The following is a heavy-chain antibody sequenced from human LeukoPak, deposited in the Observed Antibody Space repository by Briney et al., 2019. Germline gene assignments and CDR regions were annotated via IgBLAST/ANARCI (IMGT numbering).Heavy chain of an antibody. D-gene: IGHD2-15*01. V-gene: IGHV3-11*01. CDR1: GFTFSDYY. Sequence: GGSLRLFCAASGFTFSDYYMSWIRQAPGKGLEWVSYISSSGSTIYYADSVKGRFTISRDNAKNSLYLQMNSLRAEDTAVYYCARYIPPPWWLSTVELGLYGMDVWGQGTTVTVSS. J-gene: IGHJ6*02. CDR3: ARYIPPPWWLSTVELGLYGMDV. CDR2: ISSSGSTI.